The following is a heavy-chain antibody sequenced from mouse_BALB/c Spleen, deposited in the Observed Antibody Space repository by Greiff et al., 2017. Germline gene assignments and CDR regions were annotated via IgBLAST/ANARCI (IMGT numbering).Heavy chain of an antibody. CDR1: GYTFTSYW. CDR3: ATTGVAYWAMDY. J-gene: IGHJ4*01. V-gene: IGHV1S81*02. D-gene: IGHD1-1*01. Sequence: QVQLQQPGAELVKPGASVKLSCKASGYTFTSYWMHWVKQRPGQGLEWIGEINPSNGRTNYNEKFKSKATLTVDKSSSTAYMQLSSLTSEDSAVYCCATTGVAYWAMDYWGQGTSVTVSS. CDR2: INPSNGRT.